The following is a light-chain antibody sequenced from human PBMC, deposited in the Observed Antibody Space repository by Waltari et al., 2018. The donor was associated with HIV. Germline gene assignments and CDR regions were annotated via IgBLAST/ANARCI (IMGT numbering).Light chain of an antibody. V-gene: IGLV1-47*01. CDR1: TPNIATNF. CDR3: ASWEDRLNGHV. CDR2: RND. J-gene: IGLJ1*01. Sequence: QSGLTPPPSVSGTPAHRLPVPGSATTPNIATNFVIWYPQLPGTAPTLLIYRNDQRPSGVARRFSGSRSGASASLVILGRRVEDEADYYCASWEDRLNGHVFGTGTTVSV.